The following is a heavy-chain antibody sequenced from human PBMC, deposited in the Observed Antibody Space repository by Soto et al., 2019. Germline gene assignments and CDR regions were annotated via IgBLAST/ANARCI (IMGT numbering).Heavy chain of an antibody. V-gene: IGHV1-69*18. Sequence: QVQLVQSGAELKKPGSSVKVSCKASGDTFSGYPINWVRQAPGEGLEWMGRIIPVFGTTNDAQRFEGRVTFTADESTNTAYRALRGLLSEDTAVYYCARAGGFGALTYWGPGARVTVSS. CDR3: ARAGGFGALTY. D-gene: IGHD3-10*01. J-gene: IGHJ4*02. CDR1: GDTFSGYP. CDR2: IIPVFGTT.